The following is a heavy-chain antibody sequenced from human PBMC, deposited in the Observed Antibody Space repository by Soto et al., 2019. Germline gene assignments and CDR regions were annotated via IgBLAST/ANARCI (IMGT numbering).Heavy chain of an antibody. CDR1: GFSLSNARMG. D-gene: IGHD2-15*01. V-gene: IGHV2-26*01. CDR2: IFSNDEK. Sequence: QVTLKESGPVLVKPTETLTLTCTVSGFSLSNARMGVSWIRQPPGKALEWLAHIFSNDEKSYSTSLKSRLTISKDTSKSQVVLTMTNMDPVDTATYYCARIIRVVVVVKPRYWFDPWGQGTLVTVSS. J-gene: IGHJ5*02. CDR3: ARIIRVVVVVKPRYWFDP.